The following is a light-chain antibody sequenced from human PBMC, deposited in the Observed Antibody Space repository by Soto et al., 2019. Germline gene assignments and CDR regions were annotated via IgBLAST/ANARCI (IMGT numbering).Light chain of an antibody. CDR1: QDISNY. Sequence: IRMTQSPSSLSASVVDRVTIPCQASQDISNYLNWYQQKPGKVPKLLIYAASTLQSGVPSRFSGSGSGTDFTLTISSLQPEDVATYYCQKYNSAPLTFGGGTKVDIK. CDR3: QKYNSAPLT. CDR2: AAS. J-gene: IGKJ4*01. V-gene: IGKV1-27*01.